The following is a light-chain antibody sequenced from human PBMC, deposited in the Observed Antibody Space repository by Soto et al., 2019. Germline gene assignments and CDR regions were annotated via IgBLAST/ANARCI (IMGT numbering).Light chain of an antibody. CDR1: QNVNSRY. Sequence: IGLTQSPVTLSVSPGERVTLSCRASQNVNSRYLAWYQQTPGQAPRLLIYGATTRPTGLPDRFSGSGSGTDFTLSISRLHPEDVAVYYCHQGGSSPLTFGGGTKVDIK. V-gene: IGKV3-20*01. CDR3: HQGGSSPLT. CDR2: GAT. J-gene: IGKJ4*01.